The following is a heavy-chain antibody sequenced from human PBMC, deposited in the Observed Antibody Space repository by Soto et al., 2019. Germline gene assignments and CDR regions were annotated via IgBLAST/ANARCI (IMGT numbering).Heavy chain of an antibody. CDR1: GFTFSSYA. Sequence: GGSLRLSCAASGFTFSSYAMSWVRQAPGKGLEWVSAISGSGGSTYYADSVKGRFTISRDNSKNTLYLQMNSLRAEDTAVYYCAKLVVPAAMPGLFLVGSNRRADPWGQGTLVTVSS. V-gene: IGHV3-23*01. D-gene: IGHD2-2*01. CDR3: AKLVVPAAMPGLFLVGSNRRADP. J-gene: IGHJ5*02. CDR2: ISGSGGST.